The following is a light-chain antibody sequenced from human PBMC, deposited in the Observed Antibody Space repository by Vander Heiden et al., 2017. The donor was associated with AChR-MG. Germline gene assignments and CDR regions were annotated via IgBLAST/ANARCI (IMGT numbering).Light chain of an antibody. J-gene: IGKJ1*01. CDR3: QKYNSDPWT. CDR2: AAS. CDR1: QDINLY. V-gene: IGKV1-27*01. Sequence: IQMTQSPSSLSASVGDRVTITCRASQDINLYLAWYQQKPGKVPQLLIYAASTLQSGVPSRFSGGGSGTDFTLTISSLQAEDVATYYCQKYNSDPWTFGQGTRVEIK.